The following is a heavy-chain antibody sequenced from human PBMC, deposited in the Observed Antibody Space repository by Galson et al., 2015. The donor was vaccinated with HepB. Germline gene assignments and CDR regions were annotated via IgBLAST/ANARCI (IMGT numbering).Heavy chain of an antibody. V-gene: IGHV1-69*13. CDR2: IIPIFGTA. CDR3: ARTTAYYYDSSGYWFDC. Sequence: SVKVSCKASGYTFTSYGISWVRQAPGQGLEWMGGIIPIFGTANYAQKFQGRVTITADESTSTAYMELSSLRSEDTAVYYCARTTAYYYDSSGYWFDCWGQGTLVTVSS. CDR1: GYTFTSYG. D-gene: IGHD3-22*01. J-gene: IGHJ4*02.